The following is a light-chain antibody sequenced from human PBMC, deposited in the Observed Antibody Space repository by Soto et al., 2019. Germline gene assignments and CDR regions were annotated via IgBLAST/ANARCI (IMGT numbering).Light chain of an antibody. CDR1: QTVSDNY. Sequence: EIVLTQAPGALSLSPGERATLSCRASQTVSDNYLARYQQKPGQAPRILIYGASTRATVIPDRFSGSGSGTDFNLTISRLEHEDFAVYYCQQYGGSPRVSFGGGTKVEIK. CDR2: GAS. J-gene: IGKJ4*01. CDR3: QQYGGSPRVS. V-gene: IGKV3-20*01.